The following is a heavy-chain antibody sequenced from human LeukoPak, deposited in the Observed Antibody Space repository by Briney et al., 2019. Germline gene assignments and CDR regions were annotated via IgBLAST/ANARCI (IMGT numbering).Heavy chain of an antibody. Sequence: GGSLRLSCAASGFTFAHYAMHWVRQAPGKGPEWVSGISWSSDVIAYGDSVKGRFTTSRDNAKNSLYLQMNSLTPEDTAMYYCAKDMRGTLTSGWSTGFDYWGQGILVIVSS. J-gene: IGHJ4*02. CDR1: GFTFAHYA. V-gene: IGHV3-9*01. CDR2: ISWSSDVI. CDR3: AKDMRGTLTSGWSTGFDY. D-gene: IGHD6-19*01.